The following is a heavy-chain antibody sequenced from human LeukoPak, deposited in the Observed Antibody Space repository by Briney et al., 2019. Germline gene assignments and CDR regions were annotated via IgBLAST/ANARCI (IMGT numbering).Heavy chain of an antibody. CDR3: AKGTDYYDSSGPFDY. J-gene: IGHJ4*02. CDR2: ISGSGDST. V-gene: IGHV3-23*01. D-gene: IGHD3-22*01. CDR1: GFTFSTYA. Sequence: GGSLRLSCAASGFTFSTYAISWVRQAPGKGLEWVSGISGSGDSTYYADSVKGRFTISRDNSKNTLYLQIHRLRAEDAALYYCAKGTDYYDSSGPFDYWGQGTLVTVSS.